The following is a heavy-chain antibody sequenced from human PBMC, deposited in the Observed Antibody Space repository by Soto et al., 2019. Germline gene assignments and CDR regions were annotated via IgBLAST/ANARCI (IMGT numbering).Heavy chain of an antibody. CDR1: GFTFTEYW. J-gene: IGHJ6*02. Sequence: EEQLVESGGGLVQPGGSLRLSCAASGFTFTEYWMHWVRQVPGKGRVWVSRIHADGTRPSYADSGKGRFTISRDNAKNTVYLQMNSLRAEDTAVFYCARGLKNYYGTDVWGQGTTVTVSS. CDR2: IHADGTRP. CDR3: ARGLKNYYGTDV. D-gene: IGHD3-16*01. V-gene: IGHV3-74*01.